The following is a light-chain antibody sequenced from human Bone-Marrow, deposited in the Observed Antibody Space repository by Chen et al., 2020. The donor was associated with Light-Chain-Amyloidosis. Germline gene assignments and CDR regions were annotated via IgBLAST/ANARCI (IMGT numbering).Light chain of an antibody. V-gene: IGLV3-21*02. J-gene: IGLJ3*02. CDR2: DDS. CDR1: SIGSTS. Sequence: YVLTQPSSVSVAPGQSATIACGGNSIGSTSVHWYQQTPGQAPLLVVYDDSDRPSGIPERLSGSNSGNTATLTISRVEAGDEADYYCQVWDRSSDRPVFGGGTKLTVL. CDR3: QVWDRSSDRPV.